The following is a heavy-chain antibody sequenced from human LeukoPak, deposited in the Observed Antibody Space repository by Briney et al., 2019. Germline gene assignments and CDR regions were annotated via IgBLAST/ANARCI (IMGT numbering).Heavy chain of an antibody. CDR3: AREAAEMATTHFDY. V-gene: IGHV1-2*02. J-gene: IGHJ4*02. D-gene: IGHD5-24*01. CDR2: INPNSGGT. Sequence: ASVKVSCKASGYTFTGYYMHWVRQAPGQGLEWMGWINPNSGGTNYAQKFQGRFTMTRDTSISTAYMELSRLRSDDTAVYYCAREAAEMATTHFDYWGQGTLVTVSS. CDR1: GYTFTGYY.